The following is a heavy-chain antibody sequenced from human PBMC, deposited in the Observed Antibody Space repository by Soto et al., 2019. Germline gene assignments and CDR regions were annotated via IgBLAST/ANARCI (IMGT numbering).Heavy chain of an antibody. CDR2: IWYDGSNK. CDR3: ARDLGAMEYYYYYGMDV. J-gene: IGHJ6*02. Sequence: GGSLRLSCAASGFTFSSYGMHWVRQAPGKGLEWVAVIWYDGSNKYYADSVKGRFTISRDNSKNTLYLQMNSLRAEDTAVYYCARDLGAMEYYYYYGMDVWGQGTTVTVSS. CDR1: GFTFSSYG. V-gene: IGHV3-33*01. D-gene: IGHD5-18*01.